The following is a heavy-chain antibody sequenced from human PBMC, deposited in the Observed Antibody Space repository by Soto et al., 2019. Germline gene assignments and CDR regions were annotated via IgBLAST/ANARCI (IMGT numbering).Heavy chain of an antibody. D-gene: IGHD1-1*01. CDR2: IMPVFPTP. CDR3: ARDKDRLQLGGNYYYVLDV. J-gene: IGHJ6*02. Sequence: QVQLVQSGAEVKKPGSSVKVSCKASGGTFSTSAISWVRQAPGQGLEWVGGIMPVFPTPDYAQKFQGRVTITADESTTTAYLELTSRRTDETAVYYCARDKDRLQLGGNYYYVLDVWGQWTAITVSS. V-gene: IGHV1-69*12. CDR1: GGTFSTSA.